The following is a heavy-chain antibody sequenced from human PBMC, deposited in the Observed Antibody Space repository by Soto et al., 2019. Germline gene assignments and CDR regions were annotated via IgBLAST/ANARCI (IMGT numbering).Heavy chain of an antibody. CDR1: GGTFSSYA. CDR3: ARGGPGYSNRNWFDP. CDR2: IIPIFGTA. Sequence: QVQLVQSGAEVKKPGSSVKVSCKASGGTFSSYAISWVRQAPGQGLEWMGGIIPIFGTANYAQKFQGRVXXXXXXXXXXXXXXXXXXXXXXXXVYYCARGGPGYSNRNWFDPWGQGTLVTVSS. V-gene: IGHV1-69*01. D-gene: IGHD4-4*01. J-gene: IGHJ5*02.